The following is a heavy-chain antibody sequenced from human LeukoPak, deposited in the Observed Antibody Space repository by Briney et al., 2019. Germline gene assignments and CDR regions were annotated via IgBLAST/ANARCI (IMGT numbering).Heavy chain of an antibody. CDR2: IRYDGSNK. Sequence: GGSLRLSCAASGFTFSSYGMHWVRQAPGKGLEWVAFIRYDGSNKYYADSVKGRFTISRDNSKNTLYLQMNSLRAEDTAVYYCARSSIAARVHYYYMDVWGKGTTVTVSS. V-gene: IGHV3-30*02. CDR3: ARSSIAARVHYYYMDV. D-gene: IGHD6-6*01. J-gene: IGHJ6*03. CDR1: GFTFSSYG.